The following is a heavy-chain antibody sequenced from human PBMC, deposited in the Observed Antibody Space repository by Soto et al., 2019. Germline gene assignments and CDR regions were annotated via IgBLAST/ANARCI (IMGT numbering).Heavy chain of an antibody. J-gene: IGHJ6*02. CDR2: IYYSGST. D-gene: IGHD6-19*01. V-gene: IGHV4-61*01. CDR1: GGSVSSGSYY. CDR3: ARGIEGWYQGRYYYGMDV. Sequence: QVQLQESGPGLVKPSETLSLTCTVSGGSVSSGSYYWSWIRQPPGKGLEWIGYIYYSGSTNYNPSLESRVTISVDTSKNQFSMKPSSVTAADTAVYYCARGIEGWYQGRYYYGMDVWGQGTTFTVSS.